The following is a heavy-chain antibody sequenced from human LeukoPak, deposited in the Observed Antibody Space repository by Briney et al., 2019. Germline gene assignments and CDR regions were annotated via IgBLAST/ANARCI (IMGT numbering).Heavy chain of an antibody. CDR2: INTNTGNP. D-gene: IGHD3-9*01. J-gene: IGHJ6*03. V-gene: IGHV7-4-1*02. CDR3: ARYGSPIHYYYMDV. Sequence: ASVKVSCKASGYTFTNYGISWVRQAPGQGLEWMGWINTNTGNPTYAQGFTGRFVFALDTSVSTAYLQISSLKGEDTAVYYCARYGSPIHYYYMDVWGKGTTVTVSS. CDR1: GYTFTNYG.